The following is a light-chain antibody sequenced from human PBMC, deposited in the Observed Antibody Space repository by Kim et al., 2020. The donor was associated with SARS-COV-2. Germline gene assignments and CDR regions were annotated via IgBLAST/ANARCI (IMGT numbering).Light chain of an antibody. Sequence: SPGERATLSCRASQSVSSNYAGYQQKPGQAPRLLIYGASTRATGTPDRFSGSGSGTEFTLTISSLQSEDLAVYYCQQYNNWPPWTFGQGTKVDIK. J-gene: IGKJ1*01. CDR1: QSVSSN. V-gene: IGKV3-15*01. CDR2: GAS. CDR3: QQYNNWPPWT.